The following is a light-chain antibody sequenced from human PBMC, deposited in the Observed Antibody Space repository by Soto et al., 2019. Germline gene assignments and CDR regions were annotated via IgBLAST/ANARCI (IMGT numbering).Light chain of an antibody. CDR3: QPYDSSLSGSTVV. V-gene: IGLV1-40*01. CDR2: ANR. CDR1: SSNLGAGYD. Sequence: QSVLTQPPSVSGAPGQRVTISCTGSSSNLGAGYDVHWYQQLPGTAPKLLIYANRNRPSGVPDRFSGSKSGTSASLAISGLQAEDEADYYCQPYDSSLSGSTVVFGGGTKLTVL. J-gene: IGLJ2*01.